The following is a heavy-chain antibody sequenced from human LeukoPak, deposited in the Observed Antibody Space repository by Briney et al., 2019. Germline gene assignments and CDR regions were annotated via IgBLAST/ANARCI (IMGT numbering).Heavy chain of an antibody. CDR2: ILPIFGTT. CDR3: ARVRNSGFRYVDS. V-gene: IGHV1-69*13. Sequence: SVKVSCKASGGTFSNYAISWVRRAPGQGLEWMGGILPIFGTTNYAQKFQGRVTITADESTSTAYMELSSLRSEDTAVYYCARVRNSGFRYVDSWGQGTLVTVSS. D-gene: IGHD5-12*01. J-gene: IGHJ4*02. CDR1: GGTFSNYA.